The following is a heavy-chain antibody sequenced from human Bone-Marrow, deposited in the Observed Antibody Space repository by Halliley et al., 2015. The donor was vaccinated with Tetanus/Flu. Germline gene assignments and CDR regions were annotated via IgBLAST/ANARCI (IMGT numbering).Heavy chain of an antibody. J-gene: IGHJ4*02. CDR3: ARDRSISGTTSFDY. Sequence: IGYVYSSGTTNYNPSLKSRVTISLDTSQNQFSLKLNSVAAADTAVYYCARDRSISGTTSFDYWGQGTLVTVSS. V-gene: IGHV4-59*01. D-gene: IGHD1-7*01. CDR2: VYSSGTT.